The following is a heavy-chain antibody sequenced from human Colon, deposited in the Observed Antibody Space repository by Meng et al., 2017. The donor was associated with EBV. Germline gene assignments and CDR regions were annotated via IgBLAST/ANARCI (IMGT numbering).Heavy chain of an antibody. CDR1: GGSISSSYW. D-gene: IGHD5-24*01. J-gene: IGHJ4*02. CDR3: ATQESRDGHNPY. Sequence: QLQESGLGLVKPSGTLSLPCVGSGGSISSSYWWTWVRQSPGKGLEWIGEMYHSGTTNYNPSLKSRVTISMGKSNNQLSLKLNSVTAADTAVYYCATQESRDGHNPYWGQGTLVTVS. V-gene: IGHV4-4*02. CDR2: MYHSGTT.